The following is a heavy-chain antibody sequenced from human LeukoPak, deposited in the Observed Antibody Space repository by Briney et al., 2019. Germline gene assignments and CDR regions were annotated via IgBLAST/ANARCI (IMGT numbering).Heavy chain of an antibody. Sequence: PGGSLRLSCAASGFTFSSYAMSWVRQAPGKGLEWVSAISGSGGSTYYADSVKGRFTISRDNSKSTLYLQMNSPRAEDTAVYYCANVYSNYPRLDYWGQGTLVTVSS. CDR2: ISGSGGST. V-gene: IGHV3-23*01. CDR3: ANVYSNYPRLDY. D-gene: IGHD4-11*01. J-gene: IGHJ4*02. CDR1: GFTFSSYA.